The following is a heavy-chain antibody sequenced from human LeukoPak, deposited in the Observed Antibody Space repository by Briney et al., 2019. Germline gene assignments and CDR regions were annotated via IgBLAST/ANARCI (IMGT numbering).Heavy chain of an antibody. D-gene: IGHD3-10*01. V-gene: IGHV3-23*01. CDR3: ARDSDGRPFDY. Sequence: GSLRLSCAASGVTFSSYAMSWVRQAPGKGLEWVSAISGSGGSTYYADSVKGRFTISRDNSKNTLYLQMNSLRGEDTAVYYCARDSDGRPFDYWGQGNLVTVSS. CDR2: ISGSGGST. CDR1: GVTFSSYA. J-gene: IGHJ4*02.